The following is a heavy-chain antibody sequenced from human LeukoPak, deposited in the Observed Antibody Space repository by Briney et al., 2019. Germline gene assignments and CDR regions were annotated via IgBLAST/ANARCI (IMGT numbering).Heavy chain of an antibody. J-gene: IGHJ4*02. CDR1: GGSISSSSYY. CDR3: ARTDYYDSSGYYY. D-gene: IGHD3-22*01. CDR2: IYYTGST. V-gene: IGHV4-39*01. Sequence: PSETLSLTCTVSGGSISSSSYYWGWIRQPPGKGLEWIGGIYYTGSTYYNPSLKSRVTISVDTSKNQFSLKLSSVTAADTAVYYCARTDYYDSSGYYYWGQGTLVTVSS.